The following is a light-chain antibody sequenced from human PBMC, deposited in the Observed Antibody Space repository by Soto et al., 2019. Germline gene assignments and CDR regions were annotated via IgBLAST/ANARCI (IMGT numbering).Light chain of an antibody. Sequence: EIVLTQSPGTLSLSPGERATLSCRASQSVSSSYLAWYQQKPGQAPRLLIYGASSRATGIPDRFSGSGSLTDFTLTISRLEPEAFAVYYCQQYGSSPWTFGQGTKVEIK. V-gene: IGKV3-20*01. CDR1: QSVSSSY. CDR2: GAS. J-gene: IGKJ1*01. CDR3: QQYGSSPWT.